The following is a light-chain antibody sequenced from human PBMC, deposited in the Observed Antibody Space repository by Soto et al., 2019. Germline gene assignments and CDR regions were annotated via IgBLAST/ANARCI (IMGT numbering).Light chain of an antibody. V-gene: IGLV2-11*01. CDR3: CSYAGSYSYV. CDR1: SSDVGGYNY. J-gene: IGLJ1*01. Sequence: QSALTQPRSVSGSPGQSVAISCTGTSSDVGGYNYVSWYQQHPGKAPKLMISDVTKRPSGVPDRFSASKSGNTASLTISGLQADDEADYYCCSYAGSYSYVFGTGTKLTVL. CDR2: DVT.